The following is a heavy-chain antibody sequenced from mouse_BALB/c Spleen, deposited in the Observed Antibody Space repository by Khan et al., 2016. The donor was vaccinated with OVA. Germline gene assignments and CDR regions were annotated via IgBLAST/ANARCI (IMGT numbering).Heavy chain of an antibody. CDR3: AGTGWAAFAY. Sequence: QVQLQQPGAELVKPGASVKLSCKASGYTFTSYYMYWVKQRPGQGLEWIGGINPSDGGTNFNEKFKSKATLTVDKSSSTAYMQLSSLTSEDSAVYYYAGTGWAAFAYWGQGTLVTVSA. J-gene: IGHJ3*01. CDR2: INPSDGGT. V-gene: IGHV1S81*02. CDR1: GYTFTSYY. D-gene: IGHD1-1*02.